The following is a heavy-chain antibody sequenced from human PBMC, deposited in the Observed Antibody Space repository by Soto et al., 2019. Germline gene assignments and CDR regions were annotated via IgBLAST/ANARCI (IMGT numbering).Heavy chain of an antibody. CDR3: ASPYCSGGSCAADYAVEKQPYFEY. Sequence: SVKVSCKASGCTFSSYAISWVRQAPGQGLEWMGGIIPIFGTANYAQKFQGRVTITADESTSTAYMELGSLRSEDTAVYYCASPYCSGGSCAADYAVEKQPYFEYLGQGTLVSVS. V-gene: IGHV1-69*13. CDR2: IIPIFGTA. J-gene: IGHJ4*02. D-gene: IGHD2-15*01. CDR1: GCTFSSYA.